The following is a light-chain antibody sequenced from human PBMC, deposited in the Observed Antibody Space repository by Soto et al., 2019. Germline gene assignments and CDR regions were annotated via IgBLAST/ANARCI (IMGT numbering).Light chain of an antibody. CDR3: SSYAGTYIV. V-gene: IGLV2-8*01. CDR1: SSDVGGYDY. J-gene: IGLJ1*01. Sequence: QSVLTQPPSASGSPGQSVAIPCTGTSSDVGGYDYVSWYQQHPGKAPKLMIYDVSKRPSGVPDRFSGSKSGNTASLTVSGLQAEDEADYYCSSYAGTYIVFGTGTKVTVL. CDR2: DVS.